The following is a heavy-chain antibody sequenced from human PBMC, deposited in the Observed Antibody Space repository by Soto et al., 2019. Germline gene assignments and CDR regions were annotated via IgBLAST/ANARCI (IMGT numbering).Heavy chain of an antibody. Sequence: QVQLVESGGGVVQPGRSLRLSCTASGFSFTNYAMHWVRQAPGKGLEWVAVISSDGNKKYFADSVKGRFTISRDNSKNTVSLQMNSLRAEDTAVFYCAEDHYSYRSGSYHPYYFDYWGQGTLVTVSS. CDR2: ISSDGNKK. CDR1: GFSFTNYA. J-gene: IGHJ4*02. V-gene: IGHV3-30*18. CDR3: AEDHYSYRSGSYHPYYFDY. D-gene: IGHD3-10*01.